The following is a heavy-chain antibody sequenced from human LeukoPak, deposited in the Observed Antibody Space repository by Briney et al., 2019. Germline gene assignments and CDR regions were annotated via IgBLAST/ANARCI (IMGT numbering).Heavy chain of an antibody. CDR3: AREGTTGGSSGWYDY. CDR2: INPHSGGT. J-gene: IGHJ4*02. CDR1: GYTXTGYY. Sequence: ASVKVSCKASGYTXTGYYMHGVRQAPGQGLEWMGWINPHSGGTNYSQKFQGRVTMTRDTSISTAYMELDSLRSDDAAVYYCAREGTTGGSSGWYDYWGQGILVTVSS. V-gene: IGHV1-2*02. D-gene: IGHD6-19*01.